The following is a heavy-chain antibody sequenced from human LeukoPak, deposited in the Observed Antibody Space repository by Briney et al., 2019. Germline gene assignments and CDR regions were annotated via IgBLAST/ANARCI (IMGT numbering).Heavy chain of an antibody. Sequence: GGSLRLSCAASGFTFSSYSMNWVRQAPGKGLEWVSYISSSSSTIYYADSVKGRFTISRDNARNSLYLQMNSLRAEDTAVYYCARGGSYYNEAFDIWGQGTMVTVSS. CDR2: ISSSSSTI. J-gene: IGHJ3*02. V-gene: IGHV3-48*01. CDR3: ARGGSYYNEAFDI. D-gene: IGHD3-10*01. CDR1: GFTFSSYS.